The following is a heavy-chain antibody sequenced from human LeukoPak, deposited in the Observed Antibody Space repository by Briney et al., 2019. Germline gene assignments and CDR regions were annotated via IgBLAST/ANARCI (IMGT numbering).Heavy chain of an antibody. V-gene: IGHV3-74*01. CDR3: ARRLVVRGVIIYPDDAFDI. D-gene: IGHD3-10*01. CDR2: INRDGSST. Sequence: PGGSLRLSCAASGFTFSSYWMHWVRQAPGKGLVWVSRINRDGSSTSYADSVKGRFTISRDNAKNTLYLQMNSLRAEDTAVYYCARRLVVRGVIIYPDDAFDIWGQGTMVTVSS. J-gene: IGHJ3*02. CDR1: GFTFSSYW.